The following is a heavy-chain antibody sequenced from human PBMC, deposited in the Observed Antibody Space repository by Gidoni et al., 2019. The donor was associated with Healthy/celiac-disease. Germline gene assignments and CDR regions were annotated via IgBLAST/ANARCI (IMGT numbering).Heavy chain of an antibody. J-gene: IGHJ5*02. CDR3: AGSYYDILTGYSNWFDP. Sequence: QLQLQESGSGLVKPSQTLSLTFAVSGGSISSGGYSWSWIRQPPGKGLEWIGYIYHSGSTYYNPSLKSRVTISVDRSKNQFSLKLSSVTAADTAVYYCAGSYYDILTGYSNWFDPWGQGTLVTVSS. D-gene: IGHD3-9*01. V-gene: IGHV4-30-2*01. CDR2: IYHSGST. CDR1: GGSISSGGYS.